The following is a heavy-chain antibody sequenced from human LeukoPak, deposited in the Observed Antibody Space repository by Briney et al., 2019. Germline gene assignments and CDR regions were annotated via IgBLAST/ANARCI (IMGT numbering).Heavy chain of an antibody. D-gene: IGHD3-22*01. CDR2: IYTSGST. J-gene: IGHJ5*02. Sequence: SQTLSLTCTVSGGSISSGSYYWSWIRQPAGKGLEWIGRIYTSGSTNYNPSLKSRVTISVDTSKNQFSLELGSVTAADTAVYYCARSTMIEENWFDPWGQGTLVTVSS. V-gene: IGHV4-61*02. CDR1: GGSISSGSYY. CDR3: ARSTMIEENWFDP.